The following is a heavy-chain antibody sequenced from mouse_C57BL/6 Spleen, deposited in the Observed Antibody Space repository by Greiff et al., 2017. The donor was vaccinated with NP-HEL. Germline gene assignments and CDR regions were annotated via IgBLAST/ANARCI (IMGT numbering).Heavy chain of an antibody. V-gene: IGHV1-72*01. CDR3: ARDLDSSGYDFDY. Sequence: QVQLQQPGAELVKPGASVKLSCKASGYTFTSYWMHWVKQRPGRGLERIGRIDPNSGGTKYNEKFKSKATLTVDKPSSTAYMQLSSLTSEDSAVYYCARDLDSSGYDFDYWGQGTTLTVSS. J-gene: IGHJ2*01. D-gene: IGHD3-2*02. CDR1: GYTFTSYW. CDR2: IDPNSGGT.